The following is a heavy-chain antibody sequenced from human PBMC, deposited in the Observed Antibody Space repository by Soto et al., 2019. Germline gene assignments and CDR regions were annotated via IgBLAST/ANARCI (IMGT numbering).Heavy chain of an antibody. CDR1: GGTFSSYA. D-gene: IGHD4-17*01. J-gene: IGHJ4*02. CDR2: IIPIFGTA. V-gene: IGHV1-69*01. CDR3: ARAADGDYVNPMFYFDY. Sequence: QVQLVQSGAEVKKPGSSVKVSCKASGGTFSSYAISWLRQAPGQGLEWMGGIIPIFGTANYAQKFQGRVTITADESTSTAYMELSSLRSEDTAVYYCARAADGDYVNPMFYFDYWGQGTLVTVSS.